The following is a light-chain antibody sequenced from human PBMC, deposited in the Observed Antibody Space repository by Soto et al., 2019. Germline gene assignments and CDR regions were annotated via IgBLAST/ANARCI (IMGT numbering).Light chain of an antibody. Sequence: QSVLTQPASVSGSPGPSITISCTGTSSDVGGYNYVSWYQQHPGKAPKLMIYEVSTRLSGVSNRFSGSKSGNAASLTIYGIQGQDEADYYCSSYIVTFYVVATGT. CDR2: EVS. CDR1: SSDVGGYNY. V-gene: IGLV2-14*01. J-gene: IGLJ1*01. CDR3: SSYIVTFYV.